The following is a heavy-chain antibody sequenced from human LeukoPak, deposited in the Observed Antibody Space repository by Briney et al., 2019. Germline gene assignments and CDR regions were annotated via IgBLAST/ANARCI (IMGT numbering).Heavy chain of an antibody. CDR1: GDSVSSNTAA. CDR2: TYYRSRWYY. CDR3: ARDPSGDQGLDS. V-gene: IGHV6-1*01. J-gene: IGHJ4*02. D-gene: IGHD3-10*01. Sequence: SQTLSLTCAISGDSVSSNTAAWYWIRQSPSRGLEWLGRTYYRSRWYYEYAVSVRSRITIHADTSKNHFSLQLNSVTPDDTAVYYCARDPSGDQGLDSWGQGTLVTVSS.